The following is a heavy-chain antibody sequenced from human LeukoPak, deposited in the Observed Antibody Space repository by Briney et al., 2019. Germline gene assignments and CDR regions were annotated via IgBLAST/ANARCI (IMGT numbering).Heavy chain of an antibody. D-gene: IGHD1-26*01. J-gene: IGHJ4*02. Sequence: GGPESLLCGVSGFIFSDYWMSWVRRARGKGVEWVANVKEDGSGTYYVDSVKGRFTISRDNANNSLYLQMNGLRAEDTAVYYCAREEVGAIDYWGQRTLVTVSS. CDR1: GFIFSDYW. V-gene: IGHV3-7*01. CDR2: VKEDGSGT. CDR3: AREEVGAIDY.